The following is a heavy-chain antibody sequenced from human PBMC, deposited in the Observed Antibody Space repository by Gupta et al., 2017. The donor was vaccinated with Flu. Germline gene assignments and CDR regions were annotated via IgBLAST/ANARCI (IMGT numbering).Heavy chain of an antibody. D-gene: IGHD4-11*01. CDR3: AKLTTD. CDR2: ISVSGIKT. J-gene: IGHJ4*02. CDR1: GFTFNSSP. V-gene: IGHV3-23*01. Sequence: EVQLLESGGRVVPPGGYLRLSCATSGFTFNSSPMTWVRQSPGKGLGWVADISVSGIKTYYADSVKGRFTISRDNSNNIVHLQMNNLRADDTAVYFCAKLTTDWGQGTLVTVSS.